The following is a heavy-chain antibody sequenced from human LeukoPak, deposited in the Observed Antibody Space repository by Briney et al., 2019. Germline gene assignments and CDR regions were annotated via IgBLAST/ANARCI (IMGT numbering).Heavy chain of an antibody. CDR1: GGSISSSNW. Sequence: PSGTLSLTCAVSGGSISSSNWWSWVRQPPGKGLEWIGEIYHSGSTNYNPFLKSRVTISVDKSKNQFSLKLSSVTAADTAVYYCARDRGDMTTVIHDAFDIWGQGTMVTVSS. CDR2: IYHSGST. D-gene: IGHD4-17*01. CDR3: ARDRGDMTTVIHDAFDI. J-gene: IGHJ3*02. V-gene: IGHV4-4*02.